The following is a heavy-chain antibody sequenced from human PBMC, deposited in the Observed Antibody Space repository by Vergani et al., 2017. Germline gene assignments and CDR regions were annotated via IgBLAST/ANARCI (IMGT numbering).Heavy chain of an antibody. J-gene: IGHJ6*02. V-gene: IGHV3-48*01. Sequence: EVQLVESGGGLVQPGGSLRLSCAASGFTFSSYSMNWVRQAPGKGLEWVSYISSSSSTIYYADSVKGRFTISRDNAKNSLYLQMNSLRAEDTAVYYCARGNSAYPSSGMDVWGQGTTVIVSS. CDR1: GFTFSSYS. CDR2: ISSSSSTI. D-gene: IGHD1/OR15-1a*01. CDR3: ARGNSAYPSSGMDV.